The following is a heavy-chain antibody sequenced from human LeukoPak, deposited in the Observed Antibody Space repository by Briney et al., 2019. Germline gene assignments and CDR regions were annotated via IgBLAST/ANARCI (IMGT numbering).Heavy chain of an antibody. CDR3: ARDRGEYDFWSGYYYYYYGMDV. Sequence: PGGSLRLSCAASGFTFGSCWMNWVRQTPGKGLEWVSSISSSSSYIYYADSVKGRFTISRDNAKNSLYLQMNSLRAEDTAVYYCARDRGEYDFWSGYYYYYYGMDVWGQGTTVTVSS. V-gene: IGHV3-21*01. D-gene: IGHD3-3*01. CDR2: ISSSSSYI. J-gene: IGHJ6*02. CDR1: GFTFGSCW.